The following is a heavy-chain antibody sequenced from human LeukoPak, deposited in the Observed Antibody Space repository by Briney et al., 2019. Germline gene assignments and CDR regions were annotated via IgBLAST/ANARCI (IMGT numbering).Heavy chain of an antibody. J-gene: IGHJ4*02. CDR3: ARIEASSSEGY. D-gene: IGHD2-21*01. Sequence: SGTLSLTCAVSGGSISSSNWWSWVRQPPGKGLEWIGEIYHSGSTNYNPSLKSRVTISVDTSKNQFSLKLSSVTAADTAVYYCARIEASSSEGYWGQGTLVTVSS. CDR1: GGSISSSNW. V-gene: IGHV4-4*02. CDR2: IYHSGST.